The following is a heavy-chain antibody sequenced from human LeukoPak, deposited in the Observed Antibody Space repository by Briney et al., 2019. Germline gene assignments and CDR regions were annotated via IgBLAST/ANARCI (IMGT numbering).Heavy chain of an antibody. D-gene: IGHD6-13*01. CDR2: ISSSSSYT. J-gene: IGHJ4*02. CDR3: AAGTAADF. V-gene: IGHV3-11*03. CDR1: GIPVSDYY. Sequence: GGSLRLSCVVSGIPVSDYYMNWIRQAPGKGLEWISYISSSSSYTDYADSVKGRFTISRDNAKSALYLQMNSLRLEDTAVYYCAAGTAADFWGQGTLVTVSS.